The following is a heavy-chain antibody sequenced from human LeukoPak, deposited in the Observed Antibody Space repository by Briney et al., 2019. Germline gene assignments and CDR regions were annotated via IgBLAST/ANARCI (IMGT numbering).Heavy chain of an antibody. CDR1: GGSVSSYY. CDR3: ASGRTFEH. J-gene: IGHJ4*02. V-gene: IGHV4-59*02. D-gene: IGHD1-14*01. Sequence: PSETLSLTCPVSGGSVSSYYCSWVRQPPGKGLEWIGNIYDRGSTKYNPSLKSRVTISVDTSKNQFSLRLSSVTAANTAVYYCASGRTFEHWRQGTLVTVSS. CDR2: IYDRGST.